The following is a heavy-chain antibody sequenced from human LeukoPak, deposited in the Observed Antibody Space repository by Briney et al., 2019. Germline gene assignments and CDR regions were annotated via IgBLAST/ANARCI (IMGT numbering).Heavy chain of an antibody. J-gene: IGHJ5*02. V-gene: IGHV4-59*01. CDR2: IYYSGST. D-gene: IGHD3-22*01. CDR3: ARDGSPDYYDSSGSPGRFDP. CDR1: GGSISSYY. Sequence: SETLSLTCTVSGGSISSYYWSWIRQPPGKGLEWIGYIYYSGSTNYNPSLKSRVTISVDTSKNQFSLKLSSVTAADTAVYYCARDGSPDYYDSSGSPGRFDPWGQGTLVTVSS.